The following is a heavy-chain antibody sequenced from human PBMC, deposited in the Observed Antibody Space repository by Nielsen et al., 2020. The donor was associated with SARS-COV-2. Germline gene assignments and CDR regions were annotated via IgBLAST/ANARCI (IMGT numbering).Heavy chain of an antibody. V-gene: IGHV1-2*06. J-gene: IGHJ4*02. D-gene: IGHD4-11*01. Sequence: ASVKVSCKASGYRFTAYSMHWVRQAPGQGPEWRGRIDPHSGGTNYEQKFQGRVTMIRDTSINTAYMELTRLRSDDTAVYYCARGDYSNPNYWGQGSLVTVSS. CDR1: GYRFTAYS. CDR2: IDPHSGGT. CDR3: ARGDYSNPNY.